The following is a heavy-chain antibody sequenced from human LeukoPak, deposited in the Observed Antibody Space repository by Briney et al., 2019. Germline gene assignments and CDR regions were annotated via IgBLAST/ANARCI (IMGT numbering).Heavy chain of an antibody. Sequence: PPQTLSLTCTVSGGSISSGGYYWSWIRQHPGKGLEWIGYIYYSGTTYYNPSLKSRVTISVDTSKNQFSLKLSSVTAADTAVYYCARALYYYDSSGAGDYWGQGTLVTVSS. CDR1: GGSISSGGYY. CDR3: ARALYYYDSSGAGDY. V-gene: IGHV4-31*03. J-gene: IGHJ4*02. D-gene: IGHD3-22*01. CDR2: IYYSGTT.